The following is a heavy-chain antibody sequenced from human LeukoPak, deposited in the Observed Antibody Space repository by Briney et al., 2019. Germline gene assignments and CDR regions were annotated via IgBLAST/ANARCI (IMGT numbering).Heavy chain of an antibody. CDR1: GYTFTSYG. CDR2: ISAYNGNT. J-gene: IGHJ4*02. CDR3: ARASGCENYYGDSDY. Sequence: GASVKVSCKASGYTFTSYGISWVRQAPGQGLEWMGWISAYNGNTNYAQKLQGRVTMTTDTSTSTAYMELRSLRSDDTAVYYCARASGCENYYGDSDYWGQGTLVTVSS. V-gene: IGHV1-18*04. D-gene: IGHD4-17*01.